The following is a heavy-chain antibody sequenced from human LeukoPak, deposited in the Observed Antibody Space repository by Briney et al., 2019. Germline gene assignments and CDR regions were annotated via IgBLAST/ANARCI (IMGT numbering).Heavy chain of an antibody. J-gene: IGHJ3*02. CDR1: GGTFSSYA. V-gene: IGHV1-69*06. CDR3: ARDISPYSYESSGYYHDALDI. Sequence: ASVKVSCKASGGTFSSYAITWVRQAPGQGLEWMGGIIPIFGTPNYAQKFQGRVTISADKSTSTAYMELSSLRSEDTALYYCARDISPYSYESSGYYHDALDIWGQGTMVTVS. D-gene: IGHD3-22*01. CDR2: IIPIFGTP.